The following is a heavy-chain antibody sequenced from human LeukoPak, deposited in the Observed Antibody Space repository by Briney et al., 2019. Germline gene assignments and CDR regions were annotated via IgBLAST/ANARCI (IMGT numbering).Heavy chain of an antibody. J-gene: IGHJ4*02. CDR1: GGSFSGYY. CDR3: ARVPLRGESNYMDY. V-gene: IGHV4-34*01. CDR2: INHSGST. D-gene: IGHD4-17*01. Sequence: PSETLSLTCAVYGGSFSGYYWSWIRQPPGKGLEWIGEINHSGSTNYNPSLKSRVTISVDTSKNQFSLKLSSVTAADTAVYYCARVPLRGESNYMDYWGQGTLVTVSS.